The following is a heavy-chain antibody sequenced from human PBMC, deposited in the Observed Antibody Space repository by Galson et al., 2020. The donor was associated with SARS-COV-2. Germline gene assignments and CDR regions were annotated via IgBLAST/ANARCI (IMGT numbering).Heavy chain of an antibody. V-gene: IGHV4-39*01. J-gene: IGHJ5*02. CDR2: VYETAST. D-gene: IGHD3-10*01. CDR3: ARQYYYGSENYLLNWFDP. Sequence: SETLSLTCSVSGGSISSTGDSISGSFFYWGWIRQPPGKGLEWIGSVYETASTYYNPSLKSRVTISVEPSKNQFSLKLTSVTAADTAVYYCARQYYYGSENYLLNWFDPWGQGTLVTVSS. CDR1: GGSISSTGDSISGSFFY.